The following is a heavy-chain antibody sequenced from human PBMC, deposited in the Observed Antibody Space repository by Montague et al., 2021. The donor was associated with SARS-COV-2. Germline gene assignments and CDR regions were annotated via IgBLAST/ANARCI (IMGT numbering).Heavy chain of an antibody. Sequence: SETLSLTCTVSGGSISSSSYYWGWIRQPPGKGLEWIGSIDYSGSTYYNPSLKSRVTISVDTSKNQFSLKLSSVTAADTAVYYCARHASYDYSKDLYYYYYYGIDVWGQGTTVTVSS. CDR1: GGSISSSSYY. D-gene: IGHD4-11*01. CDR3: ARHASYDYSKDLYYYYYYGIDV. V-gene: IGHV4-39*01. CDR2: IDYSGST. J-gene: IGHJ6*02.